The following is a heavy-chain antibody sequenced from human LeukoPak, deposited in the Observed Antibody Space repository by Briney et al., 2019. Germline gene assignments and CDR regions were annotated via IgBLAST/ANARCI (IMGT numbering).Heavy chain of an antibody. D-gene: IGHD2-21*01. V-gene: IGHV3-30*04. CDR1: GFTFSSYA. J-gene: IGHJ5*02. Sequence: TGGSLRLSCAASGFTFSSYAMHWVRQAPGKGLEWVAVISYDGSNKYYADSVKGRFTVSRDNSKNTLYLQMNSLRAEDTAVYYCASDQHTSWGQGTLVTVSS. CDR2: ISYDGSNK. CDR3: ASDQHTS.